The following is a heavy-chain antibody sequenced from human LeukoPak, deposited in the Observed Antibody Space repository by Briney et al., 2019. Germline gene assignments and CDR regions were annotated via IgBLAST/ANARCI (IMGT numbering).Heavy chain of an antibody. Sequence: ASVKVSCKASGGTFSSYAISWVRQAPGQGLEWMGGIIPIFGAANYAQKFQGRVTITADESTSTAYMELSSLRSEDTAVYYCASGRGNSDLDIWGQGTMVTVSS. CDR2: IIPIFGAA. CDR1: GGTFSSYA. D-gene: IGHD1-26*01. V-gene: IGHV1-69*13. J-gene: IGHJ3*02. CDR3: ASGRGNSDLDI.